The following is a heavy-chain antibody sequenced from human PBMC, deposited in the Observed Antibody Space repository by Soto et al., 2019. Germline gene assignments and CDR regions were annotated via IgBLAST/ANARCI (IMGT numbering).Heavy chain of an antibody. V-gene: IGHV7-4-1*01. CDR2: INTNTGNP. D-gene: IGHD3-3*01. Sequence: QVQLVQSGSELKKPGASVKVSCKASGYTFTSYAMNWVRQAPGQGLEWMGWINTNTGNPTYAQGFTGRFVFSLDTSVSTAYLQICSLKAEDTAVYYCAATYYDFWSGDYSINWFDPWGQGTLVTVSS. CDR3: AATYYDFWSGDYSINWFDP. CDR1: GYTFTSYA. J-gene: IGHJ5*02.